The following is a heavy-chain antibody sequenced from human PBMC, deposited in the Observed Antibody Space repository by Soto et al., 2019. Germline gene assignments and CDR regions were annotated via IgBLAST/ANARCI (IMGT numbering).Heavy chain of an antibody. V-gene: IGHV1-69*01. CDR3: ARVSSSRLGGRDYYYYGMDV. D-gene: IGHD6-13*01. CDR1: GGTFSSYA. Sequence: QVQLVQSGAEVKKPGSSVKVSCKASGGTFSSYAISWVRQAPGQGLEWMGGIIPIFGTANYAQKFLGRVTITADESTSTAYMELSSLRSEDTAVYYCARVSSSRLGGRDYYYYGMDVWGQGTTVTVSS. J-gene: IGHJ6*02. CDR2: IIPIFGTA.